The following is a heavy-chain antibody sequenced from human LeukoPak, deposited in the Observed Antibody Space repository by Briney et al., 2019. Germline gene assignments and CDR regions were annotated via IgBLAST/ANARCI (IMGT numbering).Heavy chain of an antibody. Sequence: ASVKVSCKVSGYTLTELSMHWVRQAPGKGLEWMGGFDPEDGETIYAQKFQGRVTMTEDTSTDTAYMELSSLRSEDTAVYYCATGRSIAVAGTVRFDYWGQGTLVTVSS. D-gene: IGHD6-19*01. CDR2: FDPEDGET. CDR3: ATGRSIAVAGTVRFDY. V-gene: IGHV1-24*01. CDR1: GYTLTELS. J-gene: IGHJ4*02.